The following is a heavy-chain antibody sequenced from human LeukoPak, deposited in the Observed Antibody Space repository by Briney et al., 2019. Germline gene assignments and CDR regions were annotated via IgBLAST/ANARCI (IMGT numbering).Heavy chain of an antibody. J-gene: IGHJ4*02. CDR3: AKVSRVSSWYASDFDY. CDR2: IRYDGSNK. D-gene: IGHD6-13*01. CDR1: GFTFSSYG. V-gene: IGHV3-30*02. Sequence: SGGSLRLSCAASGFTFSSYGMHWVRQGPGKGLEWVAFIRYDGSNKYYADSVKGRFTISRDNSKDTLYLQMNSLRAEDTAVYYCAKVSRVSSWYASDFDYWGQGTLVTVSS.